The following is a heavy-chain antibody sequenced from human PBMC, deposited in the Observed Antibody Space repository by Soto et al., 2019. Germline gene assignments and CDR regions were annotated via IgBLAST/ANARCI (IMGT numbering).Heavy chain of an antibody. D-gene: IGHD3-9*01. V-gene: IGHV4-34*01. CDR3: ARGGIRYFDWSPFHWFDP. CDR2: INHSGST. J-gene: IGHJ5*02. CDR1: GGSLSGYY. Sequence: PSDTLSLTCAVYGGSLSGYYWSWIRQPPGKGLEWIGEINHSGSTNYNPSLKSRVTISVDTSKNQFSLKLSSVTAADTAVYYCARGGIRYFDWSPFHWFDPWGQGTLVTVS.